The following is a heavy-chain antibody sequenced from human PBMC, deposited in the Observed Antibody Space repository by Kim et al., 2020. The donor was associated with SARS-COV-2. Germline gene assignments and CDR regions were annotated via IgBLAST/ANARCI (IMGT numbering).Heavy chain of an antibody. CDR2: IYYSGST. D-gene: IGHD3-9*01. CDR3: ARTYYDILTGYYPYYFDY. CDR1: GGSISSYY. J-gene: IGHJ4*02. V-gene: IGHV4-59*01. Sequence: SETLSPTCTVSGGSISSYYWSWIRQPPGKGLEWIGYIYYSGSTNYNPSLKSRVTISVDTSKNQFSLKLSSVTAADTAVYYCARTYYDILTGYYPYYFDYWGQGTLVTVSS.